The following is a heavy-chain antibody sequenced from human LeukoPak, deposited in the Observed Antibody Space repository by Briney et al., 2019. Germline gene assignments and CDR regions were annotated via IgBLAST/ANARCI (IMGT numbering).Heavy chain of an antibody. V-gene: IGHV3-21*01. CDR3: ARNPISPEAGIAAAGLPDY. J-gene: IGHJ4*02. Sequence: GGSLRLSCAASGFTFSSYSMNWVRQAPGKGLEWVSSISSSSSYIYYADSVKGRFTISRDNAKNSLYLQMNSLRAEDTAVYYCARNPISPEAGIAAAGLPDYWGQGTLVTVSS. D-gene: IGHD6-13*01. CDR1: GFTFSSYS. CDR2: ISSSSSYI.